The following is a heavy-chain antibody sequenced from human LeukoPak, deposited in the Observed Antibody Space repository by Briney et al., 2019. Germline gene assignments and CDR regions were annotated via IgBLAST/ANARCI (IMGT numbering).Heavy chain of an antibody. J-gene: IGHJ4*02. CDR3: AKDLSYDFWSGYPNLGY. Sequence: GGSLRLSCAASGFTFSSYAMSWVRQAPGKGLEWVSAISGSGGSTYYADSVKGRFTISRDNSKNTLYLQMNSLRAEDTAVYYCAKDLSYDFWSGYPNLGYWGQGTLVTVSS. CDR1: GFTFSSYA. CDR2: ISGSGGST. V-gene: IGHV3-23*01. D-gene: IGHD3-3*01.